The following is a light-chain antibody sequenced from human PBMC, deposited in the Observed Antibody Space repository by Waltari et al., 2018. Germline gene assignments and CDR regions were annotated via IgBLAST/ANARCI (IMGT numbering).Light chain of an antibody. CDR2: EGS. J-gene: IGLJ1*01. CDR1: SSDVGGYNL. Sequence: QSALTQPASVSGSPGQSITISCTGTSSDVGGYNLSPWYQQHPGKAPKFIIYEGSKRPSGVSTRFSGSKSGNTASLTISGLQAEDEANYYCCSYAGSRTFVFGTGTKVTVL. V-gene: IGLV2-23*01. CDR3: CSYAGSRTFV.